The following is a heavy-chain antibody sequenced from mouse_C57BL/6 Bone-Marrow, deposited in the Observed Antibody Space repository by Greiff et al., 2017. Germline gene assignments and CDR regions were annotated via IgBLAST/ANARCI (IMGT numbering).Heavy chain of an antibody. Sequence: EVQLVESGGGLVQPKGSLKLSCAASGFTFNTYAMHWVRQAPGTGLEWVARIRSKSSNYATYYADSVKDRFTISRDASHIMLYLQMNNLKTEDTAMYYCVREHGYYAWFAYWGQGTLVTVSA. CDR1: GFTFNTYA. J-gene: IGHJ3*01. CDR2: IRSKSSNYAT. V-gene: IGHV10-3*01. CDR3: VREHGYYAWFAY. D-gene: IGHD2-3*01.